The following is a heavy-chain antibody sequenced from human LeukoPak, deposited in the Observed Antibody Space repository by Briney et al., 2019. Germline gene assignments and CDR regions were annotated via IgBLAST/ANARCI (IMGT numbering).Heavy chain of an antibody. J-gene: IGHJ4*02. CDR3: ARVRYGAKGYFDY. D-gene: IGHD4-17*01. Sequence: PSETLSLTCTVSGGSISSSNYYWGWIRQPPGKGLEWIGSFYYSASTYYNPSLKSRVTISVDTSKNQFSLKLSSVTAADTAVYYCARVRYGAKGYFDYWGQGTLVTVSS. CDR1: GGSISSSNYY. V-gene: IGHV4-39*07. CDR2: FYYSAST.